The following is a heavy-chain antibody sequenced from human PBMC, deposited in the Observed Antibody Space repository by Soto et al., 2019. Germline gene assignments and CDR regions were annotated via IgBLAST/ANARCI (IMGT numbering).Heavy chain of an antibody. CDR3: ARDADNWNRYYYYGMDV. Sequence: ASVKVSCKASGYTFTGDYMHWVRQAPGQGLEWMGWINPNSGGTNYAQKFQGRVTMTRDTSISTAYMELSRLRSDDTAVYYCARDADNWNRYYYYGMDVWGQGTTVTVSS. D-gene: IGHD1-20*01. J-gene: IGHJ6*02. CDR1: GYTFTGDY. CDR2: INPNSGGT. V-gene: IGHV1-2*02.